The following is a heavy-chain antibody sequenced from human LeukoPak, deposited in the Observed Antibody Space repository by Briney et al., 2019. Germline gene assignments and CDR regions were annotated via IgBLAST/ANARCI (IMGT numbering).Heavy chain of an antibody. V-gene: IGHV1-69*01. CDR2: IIPIFGTA. J-gene: IGHJ5*02. D-gene: IGHD3-3*01. Sequence: ASVKVSCKASGGTFSSYAISWVPQAPGQGLEWMGGIIPIFGTANYAQKFQGRVTITADESTSTAYMELSSLRSEDTAVYYCARDQRITIFRVAPWFDPWGQGTLVTVSS. CDR1: GGTFSSYA. CDR3: ARDQRITIFRVAPWFDP.